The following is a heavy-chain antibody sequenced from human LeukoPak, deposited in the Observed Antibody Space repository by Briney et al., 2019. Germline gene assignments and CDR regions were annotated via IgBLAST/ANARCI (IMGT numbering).Heavy chain of an antibody. Sequence: GGSLRLSCAASGFTFSSYAMSWVRQAPGKGLEWVSAISGSGGSTYYADSVKGRFTISRDNSKNTLYLQMNSLRAEDTAVYYCAKDHGIVVVPAAMEVRWFDPWGQGTLVTDSS. CDR1: GFTFSSYA. J-gene: IGHJ5*02. CDR2: ISGSGGST. CDR3: AKDHGIVVVPAAMEVRWFDP. V-gene: IGHV3-23*01. D-gene: IGHD2-2*01.